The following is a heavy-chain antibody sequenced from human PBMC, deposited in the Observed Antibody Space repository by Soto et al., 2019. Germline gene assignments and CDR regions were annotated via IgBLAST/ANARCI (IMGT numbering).Heavy chain of an antibody. CDR3: ARGYCTNGVCYQFDY. V-gene: IGHV4-34*01. J-gene: IGHJ4*02. Sequence: SETLSLTCAVYGGSFSGYYWSWIRQPPGKGLEWIGEINHSGSTNYNPSLKSRVTISVDTSKNQFSLKLSSVTAADTAVYYCARGYCTNGVCYQFDYWGQGTLVTSPQ. CDR2: INHSGST. D-gene: IGHD2-8*01. CDR1: GGSFSGYY.